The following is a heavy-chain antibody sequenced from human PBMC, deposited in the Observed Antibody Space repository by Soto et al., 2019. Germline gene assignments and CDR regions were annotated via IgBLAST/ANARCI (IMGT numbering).Heavy chain of an antibody. V-gene: IGHV4-31*03. CDR1: GGSISSGGYY. Sequence: PSETLSLTCTVSGGSISSGGYYWSWIRQHPGKGLEWIGYIYYSGSTYYNPSLKSRVTISVDTSKNQFSLKLSSVTAADTAVYYCARDRSITGTLSGMDVWGQGTAVTVS. J-gene: IGHJ6*02. CDR3: ARDRSITGTLSGMDV. D-gene: IGHD1-20*01. CDR2: IYYSGST.